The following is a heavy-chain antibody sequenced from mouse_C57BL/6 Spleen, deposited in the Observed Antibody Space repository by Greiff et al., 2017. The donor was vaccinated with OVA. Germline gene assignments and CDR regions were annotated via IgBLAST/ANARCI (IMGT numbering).Heavy chain of an antibody. V-gene: IGHV1-64*01. CDR2: IPPNSGST. CDR1: GYTFTSYW. J-gene: IGHJ4*01. CDR3: ASEEDTTVVRYYAMDY. D-gene: IGHD1-1*01. Sequence: VQLQQPGAELVKPGASVKLSCKASGYTFTSYWMHWVKQRPGQGLEWIGMIPPNSGSTNYNEKFKSKATLTVDKSSSTAYMQLSSLTSEDSAVYYCASEEDTTVVRYYAMDYWGQGTSVTVSA.